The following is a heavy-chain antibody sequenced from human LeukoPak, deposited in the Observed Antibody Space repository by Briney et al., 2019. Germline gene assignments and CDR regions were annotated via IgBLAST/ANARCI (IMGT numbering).Heavy chain of an antibody. CDR2: IGWDGTNI. Sequence: EGSLRLSCAASGFTFDRHTMHWVRQPPGKGPEWVSLIGWDGTNIDYADSVKGRFTISRDNSKNFVYLQMHSLRTEDTALYCCTKDMEWGMDVWGQGTTVIVSS. D-gene: IGHD3-3*01. CDR3: TKDMEWGMDV. V-gene: IGHV3-43*01. CDR1: GFTFDRHT. J-gene: IGHJ6*02.